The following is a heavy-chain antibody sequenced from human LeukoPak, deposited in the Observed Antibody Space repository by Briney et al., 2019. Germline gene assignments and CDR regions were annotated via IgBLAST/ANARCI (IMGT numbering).Heavy chain of an antibody. CDR2: INPNSGGT. CDR3: ARLGYAFDI. Sequence: AASVKVSCKASGYTFTGYYMHWVRQAPGQGLEWMGWINPNSGGTNYAQKFQGRVTITRNTSISTAYMELSSLRSEDTAVYYCARLGYAFDIWGQGTMDTVSS. J-gene: IGHJ3*02. CDR1: GYTFTGYY. V-gene: IGHV1-2*02. D-gene: IGHD1-26*01.